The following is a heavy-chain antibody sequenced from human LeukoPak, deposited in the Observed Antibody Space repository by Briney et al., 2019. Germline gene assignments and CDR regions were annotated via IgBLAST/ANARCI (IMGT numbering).Heavy chain of an antibody. Sequence: AGSLRLSCAASGFTFSNYAMNWVRQAPGKGLEWVSAISGSGGTTYYADSVKGRFTISRDNSKNTLYLQMNSLRAEDTAVYYCAKAGTGTFDYWGQGTLVTVSS. CDR3: AKAGTGTFDY. CDR1: GFTFSNYA. CDR2: ISGSGGTT. J-gene: IGHJ4*02. V-gene: IGHV3-23*01. D-gene: IGHD1-7*01.